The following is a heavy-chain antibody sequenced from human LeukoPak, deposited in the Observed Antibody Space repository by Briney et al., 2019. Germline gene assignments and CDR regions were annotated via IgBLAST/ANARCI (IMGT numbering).Heavy chain of an antibody. CDR3: ARDREVVTAKAQMDV. CDR1: GFTVSSNH. V-gene: IGHV3-53*01. CDR2: IYNDANT. D-gene: IGHD2-21*02. J-gene: IGHJ6*04. Sequence: GGSLRLSCAASGFTVSSNHMSWVRQAPGKGLEWVSVIYNDANTYYTDSVKGRFTISRDNSKNTVFLQMNSLRAEDTAVYYCARDREVVTAKAQMDVWGKGTTVTVSS.